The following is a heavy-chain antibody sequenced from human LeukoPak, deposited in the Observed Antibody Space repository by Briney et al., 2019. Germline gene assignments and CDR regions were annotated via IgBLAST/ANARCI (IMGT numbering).Heavy chain of an antibody. CDR1: DGSFNFYS. J-gene: IGHJ4*02. D-gene: IGHD3-10*01. Sequence: PSETLSLTCTVSDGSFNFYSWHWTRQPPGKGLDWIGEIDNRGSTQYNPSLRSRVTISVDTSRNQFSLELTSVTAADTAVYFCARDSHSGFQWGQGPLVTVSS. CDR2: IDNRGST. CDR3: ARDSHSGFQ. V-gene: IGHV4-34*01.